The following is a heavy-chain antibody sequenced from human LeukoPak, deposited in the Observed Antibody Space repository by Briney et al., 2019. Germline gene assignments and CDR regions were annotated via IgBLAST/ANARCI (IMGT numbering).Heavy chain of an antibody. D-gene: IGHD3-22*01. CDR3: AKVIHSSGYYSDAFDI. CDR1: GFTFSSYW. V-gene: IGHV3-23*01. CDR2: ISGSGGST. Sequence: GGSRRLSCVASGFTFSSYWMHWVRQAPGKGLEWVSAISGSGGSTYYADSVKGRFTISRDNSKNTLYLQMNSLRAEDTAVYYCAKVIHSSGYYSDAFDIWGQGTMVTVSS. J-gene: IGHJ3*02.